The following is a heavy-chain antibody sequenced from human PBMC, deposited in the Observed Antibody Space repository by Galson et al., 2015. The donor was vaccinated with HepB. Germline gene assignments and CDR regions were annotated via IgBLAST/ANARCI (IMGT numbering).Heavy chain of an antibody. CDR1: GYTFTGYY. V-gene: IGHV1-2*04. Sequence: SVKVSCKASGYTFTGYYMHWVRQAPGQGLEWMGWINPNSGGTNYAQKFQGWVTMTTDTSISTAYMELSRLRSDDTAVYYCARVRGYSGYDPFDIWGQGTMVTVSS. J-gene: IGHJ3*02. CDR2: INPNSGGT. CDR3: ARVRGYSGYDPFDI. D-gene: IGHD5-12*01.